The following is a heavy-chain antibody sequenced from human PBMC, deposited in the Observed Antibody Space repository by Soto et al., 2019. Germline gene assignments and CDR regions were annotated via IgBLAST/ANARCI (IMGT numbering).Heavy chain of an antibody. CDR2: ISYDGSKK. J-gene: IGHJ5*02. CDR3: ARDVAVKNYFDP. Sequence: QAQLVESGGGVVQPGRSLRLSCAASGFTFSHYAMHWVRQAPGKGLEWVAIISYDGSKKYYGDSVKGRFTISRDNSKNTLYLQMNSLRVEDTAVYYCARDVAVKNYFDPWGQGTPVTVSS. V-gene: IGHV3-30-3*01. D-gene: IGHD1-7*01. CDR1: GFTFSHYA.